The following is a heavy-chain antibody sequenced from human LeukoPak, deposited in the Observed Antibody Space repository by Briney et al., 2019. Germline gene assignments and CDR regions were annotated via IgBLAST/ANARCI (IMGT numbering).Heavy chain of an antibody. CDR1: GFTFSSYA. V-gene: IGHV3-23*01. CDR2: ISGSGGST. J-gene: IGHJ4*02. CDR3: AKVTGSRVATITAFDY. Sequence: GGSLTLSCAASGFTFSSYAVSWVRQAPGKGGEGVSDISGSGGSTYYADPVKGRFTISRDNSKNTLYLQMNSLRAEDTAVYYCAKVTGSRVATITAFDYWGQGTLVTVSS. D-gene: IGHD5-12*01.